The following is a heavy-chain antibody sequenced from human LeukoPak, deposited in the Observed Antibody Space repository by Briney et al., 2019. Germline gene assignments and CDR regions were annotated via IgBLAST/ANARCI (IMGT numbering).Heavy chain of an antibody. D-gene: IGHD3-22*01. CDR2: IRPDGSNE. Sequence: GRSLRLSCAASGFTFSSYGMHWVRRATGKGLEWGAVIRPDGSNEYYADSVKGRFTISRDNSKNTLYLQMNSLKTEDTAVYYCTTDQFIYYDSSGYYYKTEYFQHWGQGTLVTVSS. CDR1: GFTFSSYG. V-gene: IGHV3-33*01. CDR3: TTDQFIYYDSSGYYYKTEYFQH. J-gene: IGHJ1*01.